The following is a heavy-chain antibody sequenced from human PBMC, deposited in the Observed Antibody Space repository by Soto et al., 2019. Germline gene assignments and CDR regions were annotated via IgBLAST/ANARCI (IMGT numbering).Heavy chain of an antibody. CDR3: ARDHIVVVTAIPGGDAFDI. D-gene: IGHD2-21*02. V-gene: IGHV1-69*01. J-gene: IGHJ3*02. CDR1: GGTFSSYA. CDR2: IIPIFGTA. Sequence: QVQLVQSGAEVKKPGSSVKVPCKASGGTFSSYAISWVRQAPGQGLEWMGGIIPIFGTANYAQKFQGRVTITADESTSTAYMELSSLRSEDTAVYYCARDHIVVVTAIPGGDAFDIWGQGTMVTVSS.